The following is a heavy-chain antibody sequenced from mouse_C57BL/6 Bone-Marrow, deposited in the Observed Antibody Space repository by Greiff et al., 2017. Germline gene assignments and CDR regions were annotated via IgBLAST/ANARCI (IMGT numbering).Heavy chain of an antibody. CDR3: TKGYYAYDEAMDY. D-gene: IGHD2-3*01. CDR2: IYPGNSDT. V-gene: IGHV1-5*01. Sequence: DVKLQESGTVLARPGASVKMSCKTSGYTFTSYWMHWVKQRPGQGLEWIGAIYPGNSDTSYNQKFKGKAKLTAVTSASTAYMELSSLTNEDSAVYYCTKGYYAYDEAMDYWGQGTSVTVSS. J-gene: IGHJ4*01. CDR1: GYTFTSYW.